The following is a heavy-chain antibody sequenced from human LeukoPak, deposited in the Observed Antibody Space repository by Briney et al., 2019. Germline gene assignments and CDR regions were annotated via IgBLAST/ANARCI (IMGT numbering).Heavy chain of an antibody. Sequence: ASVQVSCKASGYTFTVYYMHWVRQAPGQGLEWMGWINPNSGGTNYAQKFQGRVTMTRDTSISTAYMELSRLRSDDTAVYYCARVPTYYYDSSGYYPDWGQGTLVTVSS. V-gene: IGHV1-2*02. D-gene: IGHD3-22*01. J-gene: IGHJ4*02. CDR1: GYTFTVYY. CDR2: INPNSGGT. CDR3: ARVPTYYYDSSGYYPD.